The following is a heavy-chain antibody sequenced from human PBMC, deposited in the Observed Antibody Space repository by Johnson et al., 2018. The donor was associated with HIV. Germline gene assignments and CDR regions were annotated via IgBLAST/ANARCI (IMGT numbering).Heavy chain of an antibody. Sequence: VQLVESGGGVIQPGGSLRLSCAASGFTFGSYFMSWVRQAPGKGLEWVSGINWNGGSTGYADSVKGRCTISRDNGKNSLYLQMNGLRAEDTALYYCARRDSGSLSFDIWGQGTMVTVSS. CDR1: GFTFGSYF. CDR2: INWNGGST. CDR3: ARRDSGSLSFDI. D-gene: IGHD1-26*01. J-gene: IGHJ3*02. V-gene: IGHV3-20*04.